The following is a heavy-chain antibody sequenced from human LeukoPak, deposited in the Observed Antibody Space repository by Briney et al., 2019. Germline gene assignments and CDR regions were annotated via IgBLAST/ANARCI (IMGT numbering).Heavy chain of an antibody. CDR3: ARGDAFSGDH. CDR1: GFTFSNFW. J-gene: IGHJ4*02. Sequence: GGTLRLSCAVSGFTFSNFWMSWVRQAPGRGLEWVANIHPEGDEKYHVESVKGRFTISRDNAKNSLFLQMNGLRVEDTAVYYCARGDAFSGDHWGQGTLVTVSS. CDR2: IHPEGDEK. V-gene: IGHV3-7*04.